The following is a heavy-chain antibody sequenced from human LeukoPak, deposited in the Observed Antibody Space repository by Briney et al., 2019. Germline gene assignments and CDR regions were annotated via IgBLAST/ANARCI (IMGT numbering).Heavy chain of an antibody. V-gene: IGHV1-2*02. CDR1: GYTFTAYY. CDR2: INPNSGGT. CDR3: ARVGGVYAFDI. D-gene: IGHD1-26*01. Sequence: ASVKVSCKASGYTFTAYYMHWVRQAPGQGLEWMGWINPNSGGTNYAQKFQGRVTMTRDTSISTAYMELNRLTSDDRAMYCCARVGGVYAFDIWGQGTMVTVSS. J-gene: IGHJ3*02.